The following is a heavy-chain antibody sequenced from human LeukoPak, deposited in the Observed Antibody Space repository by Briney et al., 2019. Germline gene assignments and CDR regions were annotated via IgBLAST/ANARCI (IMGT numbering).Heavy chain of an antibody. CDR1: GGTFSSYA. CDR3: ARGGDYYDSSGYRAGVDY. J-gene: IGHJ4*02. D-gene: IGHD3-22*01. V-gene: IGHV1-8*02. CDR2: MNPNSGNT. Sequence: GASVKVSCKASGGTFSSYAISWVRQATGQGLEWMGWMNPNSGNTGYAQKFQGRVTMTRNTSISTAYMELSSLRSEDTAVYYCARGGDYYDSSGYRAGVDYWGQGTLVTVSS.